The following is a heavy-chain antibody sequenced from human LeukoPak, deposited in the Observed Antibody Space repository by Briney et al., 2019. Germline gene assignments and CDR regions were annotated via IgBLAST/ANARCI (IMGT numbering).Heavy chain of an antibody. V-gene: IGHV4-38-2*02. D-gene: IGHD7-27*01. J-gene: IGHJ4*02. CDR3: ASRKLGNDY. Sequence: SETLSLTCTVSGYSISSGYYWGWIRQPPGKGLEWIGSIYHSGSTNYNPSLKSRVTISVDTSQNQFSLKLSSVTAADTAVYYCASRKLGNDYWGQGTLVTVSS. CDR2: IYHSGST. CDR1: GYSISSGYY.